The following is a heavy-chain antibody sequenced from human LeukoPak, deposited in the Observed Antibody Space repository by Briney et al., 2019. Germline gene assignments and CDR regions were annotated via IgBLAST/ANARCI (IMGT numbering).Heavy chain of an antibody. CDR3: ARPLDAVAGTSSDY. D-gene: IGHD6-19*01. J-gene: IGHJ4*02. CDR2: IYPGDSDT. CDR1: GYSFTNYW. Sequence: GESLKISCKGSGYSFTNYWIGWVRQMPGKGLEWMGVIYPGDSDTRYSPSFQGKVTISVDKSISTAYLHWSSLKASDTAMYYCARPLDAVAGTSSDYWGQGTLLTVSS. V-gene: IGHV5-51*01.